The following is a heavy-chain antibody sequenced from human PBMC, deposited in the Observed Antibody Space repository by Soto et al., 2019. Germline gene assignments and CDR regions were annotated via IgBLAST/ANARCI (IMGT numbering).Heavy chain of an antibody. CDR1: GFTFSTYA. J-gene: IGHJ4*02. CDR2: VNNNGGGT. V-gene: IGHV3-64D*08. D-gene: IGHD5-18*01. Sequence: LRLSCSASGFTFSTYAMHWVRQAPGKGLEYVSSVNNNGGGTYYADSVKGRFAISRDNSKNTLYLQMSSLRAEDTAVYYCVRDLWIQLGNFDYWGQGTLVPVSS. CDR3: VRDLWIQLGNFDY.